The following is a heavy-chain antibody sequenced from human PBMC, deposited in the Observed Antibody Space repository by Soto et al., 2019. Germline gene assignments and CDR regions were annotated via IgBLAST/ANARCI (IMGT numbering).Heavy chain of an antibody. D-gene: IGHD3-10*01. CDR3: AGGGRGFGELRPWNWFAP. J-gene: IGHJ5*02. Sequence: SVNRACKSAGYGISVDAMHWGLQTPGQRLEWMGWINAGNGNTKYSQKFQGRVTITRDTSASTAYMELSSLRSEDTAVYYCAGGGRGFGELRPWNWFAPWGQGTLVTVSP. V-gene: IGHV1-3*01. CDR2: INAGNGNT. CDR1: GYGISVDA.